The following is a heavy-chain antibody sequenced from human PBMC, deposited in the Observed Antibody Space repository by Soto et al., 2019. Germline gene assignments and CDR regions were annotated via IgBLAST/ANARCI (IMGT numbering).Heavy chain of an antibody. V-gene: IGHV4-4*02. CDR3: AREAAYSSSSNTFFDY. Sequence: QVQLQESGPGLVKPSGTLSLTCAVSGGSISSSNWWSWVRQPPGKGLEWIGEIYHSGSTNYNPSLTSRVTISVDKSKNQFSLKLSSVTAADTAVYYCAREAAYSSSSNTFFDYWGQGTLVTVSS. CDR2: IYHSGST. D-gene: IGHD6-13*01. CDR1: GGSISSSNW. J-gene: IGHJ4*02.